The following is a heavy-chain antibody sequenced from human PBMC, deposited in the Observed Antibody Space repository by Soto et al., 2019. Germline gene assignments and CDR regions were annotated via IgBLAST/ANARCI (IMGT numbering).Heavy chain of an antibody. CDR2: IIHIFGTA. Sequence: QVQLVQSGAEVKKPGSSVKVSCKASGGTFSSYAISWVRQAPGQGLEWMGGIIHIFGTANYAQKFQGRVTSTADESTSTADMDLSSLRSEDTAVYYCASERVDKWNYRQSPLDYWCQGPLVTVSS. CDR1: GGTFSSYA. D-gene: IGHD1-7*01. J-gene: IGHJ4*02. CDR3: ASERVDKWNYRQSPLDY. V-gene: IGHV1-69*01.